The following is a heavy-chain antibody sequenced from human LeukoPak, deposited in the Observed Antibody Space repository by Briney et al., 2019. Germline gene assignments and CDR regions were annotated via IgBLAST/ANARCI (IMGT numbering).Heavy chain of an antibody. Sequence: GASVKVSCKASGGTFSSYAISWVRQAPGQGLEWMGGIIPTFGTANYAQKFQGRVTITADESTSTAYMELSSLRSEDTAVYYCARGSGSYYPFDYWGQGTLVTVSS. CDR2: IIPTFGTA. CDR3: ARGSGSYYPFDY. D-gene: IGHD1-26*01. J-gene: IGHJ4*02. V-gene: IGHV1-69*13. CDR1: GGTFSSYA.